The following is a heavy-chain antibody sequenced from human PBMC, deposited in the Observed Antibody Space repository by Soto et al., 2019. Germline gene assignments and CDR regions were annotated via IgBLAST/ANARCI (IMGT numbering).Heavy chain of an antibody. CDR3: ARSYYYDSSGHYSGPGYYFDY. D-gene: IGHD3-22*01. CDR2: ISYDGSNY. V-gene: IGHV3-30-3*01. J-gene: IGHJ4*02. CDR1: GFTFTNYA. Sequence: QVQLVESGGGVVQPGKSLRLSCAASGFTFTNYAMHWVRQAPGKGLEWVAVISYDGSNYYYADSVKGRFTISRANSNNTLYLQMNSLRADDTAAYYCARSYYYDSSGHYSGPGYYFDYWGQGTLVTVSS.